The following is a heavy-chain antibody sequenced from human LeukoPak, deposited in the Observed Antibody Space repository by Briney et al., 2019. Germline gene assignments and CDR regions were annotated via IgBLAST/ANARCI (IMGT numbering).Heavy chain of an antibody. CDR1: GASISGSY. CDR2: MYNSGST. Sequence: SETLSLTCTVSGASISGSYGGWFGHPPGKGLKWIAYMYNSGSTNYNPSLKSRVTISIDTSKNQFSLKLSSLTAADTAIYYCARGIESYGDYGYWGQGILVTVSS. D-gene: IGHD4-17*01. V-gene: IGHV4-59*13. J-gene: IGHJ4*02. CDR3: ARGIESYGDYGY.